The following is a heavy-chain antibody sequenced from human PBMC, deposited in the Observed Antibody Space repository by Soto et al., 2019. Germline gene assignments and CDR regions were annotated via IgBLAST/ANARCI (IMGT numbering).Heavy chain of an antibody. CDR1: GFTFDNYA. Sequence: GGSLRLSCAASGFTFDNYAMHWGRQAPGKGLEWVSGISWNSGSIGYADSVKGRFTISRDNAKNSLYLQMNSLRAEDTALYYCAKDGAAAGVNFYHYTEVWGKETTVTVAS. J-gene: IGHJ6*03. D-gene: IGHD6-13*01. CDR2: ISWNSGSI. V-gene: IGHV3-9*01. CDR3: AKDGAAAGVNFYHYTEV.